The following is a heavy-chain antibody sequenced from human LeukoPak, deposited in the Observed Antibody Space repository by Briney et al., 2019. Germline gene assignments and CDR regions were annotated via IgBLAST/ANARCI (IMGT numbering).Heavy chain of an antibody. CDR3: ATNTVTTFPYYYYYMDV. Sequence: ASVKVSCKVSGYTLTELSMHWVRQAPGKGLEWMGGFDPEDGETIYAQEFQGRVTMTEDTSTDTAYMELSSLRSEDTAVYYCATNTVTTFPYYYYYMDVWGKGTTVTVSS. CDR1: GYTLTELS. CDR2: FDPEDGET. D-gene: IGHD4-17*01. J-gene: IGHJ6*03. V-gene: IGHV1-24*01.